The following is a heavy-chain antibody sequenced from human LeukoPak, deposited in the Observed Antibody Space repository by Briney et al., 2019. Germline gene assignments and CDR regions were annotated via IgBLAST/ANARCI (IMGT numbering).Heavy chain of an antibody. CDR1: GGSISSSNW. D-gene: IGHD6-13*01. CDR2: IYHSGST. CDR3: ARHDTSSSWYGRRRPFDY. V-gene: IGHV4-4*02. Sequence: PSETLSLTCAVSGGSISSSNWWSWVRQPPGKGLKWIGEIYHSGSTNYNPSLKSRVAISVDTSKNQFSLKLSSVTAADTAVYYCARHDTSSSWYGRRRPFDYWGQGTLVTVSS. J-gene: IGHJ4*02.